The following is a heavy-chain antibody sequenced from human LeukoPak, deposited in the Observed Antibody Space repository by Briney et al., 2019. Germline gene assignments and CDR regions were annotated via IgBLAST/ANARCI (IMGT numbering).Heavy chain of an antibody. Sequence: PGGSLRLSRAASGFTFSSYAMSWVRQAPGKGLEWVSAISGSGGSTYYTDSVKGRFTISRDNAKNSLFLQMNSLRAEDTAVYYCASSRSSNFDYWGQGTLVTVSS. J-gene: IGHJ4*02. V-gene: IGHV3-23*01. CDR3: ASSRSSNFDY. D-gene: IGHD1-26*01. CDR2: ISGSGGST. CDR1: GFTFSSYA.